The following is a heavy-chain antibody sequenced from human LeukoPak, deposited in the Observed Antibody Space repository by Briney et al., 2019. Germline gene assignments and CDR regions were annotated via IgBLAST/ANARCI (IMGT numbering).Heavy chain of an antibody. J-gene: IGHJ6*03. CDR3: ARLSGSGSSETLRVGYYYYYMDV. CDR2: IYNIGRT. Sequence: PSETLSLTCTVSGGSISSYYWSWIRQPPGKGLEWIGYIYNIGRTNYNPSLKSRVTISIDTSKNQFSLKLSSVTAADTAVYYCARLSGSGSSETLRVGYYYYYMDVWGKGTTVTISS. CDR1: GGSISSYY. D-gene: IGHD3-10*01. V-gene: IGHV4-59*01.